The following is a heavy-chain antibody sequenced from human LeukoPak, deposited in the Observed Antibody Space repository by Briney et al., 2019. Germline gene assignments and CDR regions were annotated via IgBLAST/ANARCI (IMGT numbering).Heavy chain of an antibody. CDR3: ARQGGSTSYYYYGIDV. J-gene: IGHJ6*02. D-gene: IGHD2-2*01. CDR1: GYSFTSYW. V-gene: IGHV5-51*01. CDR2: IYPGDSDT. Sequence: GESLKISCKGSGYSFTSYWIGWVRQMPGKGLEWMGIIYPGDSDTRYSPSFQGQVTISADKSISTAYLQWSSLKASDTAMYYCARQGGSTSYYYYGIDVWGQGTTVTVSS.